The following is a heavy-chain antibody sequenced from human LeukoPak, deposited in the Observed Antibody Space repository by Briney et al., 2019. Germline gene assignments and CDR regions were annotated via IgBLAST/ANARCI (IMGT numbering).Heavy chain of an antibody. CDR3: AGDTSGSFCEF. CDR2: INSRSYL. CDR1: GFTFSNYN. D-gene: IGHD1-26*01. V-gene: IGHV3-21*01. J-gene: IGHJ4*02. Sequence: GGSLRLSCAASGFTFSNYNFNWIRQAPGKGLEWVSTINSRSYLYYADSVKGRFTVSRDNAKNSLFPQMDSLRAEDTAVYYCAGDTSGSFCEFWGQGTLVTVSS.